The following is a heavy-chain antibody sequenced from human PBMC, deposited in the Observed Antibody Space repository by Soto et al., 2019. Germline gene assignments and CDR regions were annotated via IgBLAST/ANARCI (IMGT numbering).Heavy chain of an antibody. J-gene: IGHJ4*02. CDR3: ARGPGASGTYHYYFDY. Sequence: PSETLSLTCTVSGGSLSSYWWSWIRQPPGKGLEWIGYIYYTGSTNYSPSLKSRVTISLDASKNQFSLKLSSVTAADTAVYYCARGPGASGTYHYYFDYWGPGTLVT. CDR1: GGSLSSYW. D-gene: IGHD3-10*01. V-gene: IGHV4-59*01. CDR2: IYYTGST.